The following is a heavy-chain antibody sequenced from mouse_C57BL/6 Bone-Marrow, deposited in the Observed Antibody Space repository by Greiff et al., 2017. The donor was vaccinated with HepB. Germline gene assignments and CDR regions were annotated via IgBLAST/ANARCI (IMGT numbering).Heavy chain of an antibody. Sequence: QVTLKVSGPELVKPGASVKISCKASGYAFSSSWMNWVKQRPGKGLEWIGRIYPGDGDTNYNGKFKGKATLTADKSSSTAYMQLSSLTSEDSAVYFCARGGYYSWFAYWGQGTLVTVSA. CDR1: GYAFSSSW. J-gene: IGHJ3*01. CDR3: ARGGYYSWFAY. CDR2: IYPGDGDT. V-gene: IGHV1-82*01. D-gene: IGHD1-1*01.